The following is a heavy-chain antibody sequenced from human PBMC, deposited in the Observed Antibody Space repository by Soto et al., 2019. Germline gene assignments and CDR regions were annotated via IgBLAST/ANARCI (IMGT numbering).Heavy chain of an antibody. V-gene: IGHV4-59*01. CDR2: IYYSGST. J-gene: IGHJ5*02. CDR3: ARIHSDYYGSGSYSWFDP. Sequence: SETLSLTCTVSGGSISSYYWSWIRQPPGKGLEWIGYIYYSGSTNYNPSLKSRVTISVDTSKNQFSLKLSSVTAADTAVYYCARIHSDYYGSGSYSWFDPWGQGTLVTVS. D-gene: IGHD3-10*01. CDR1: GGSISSYY.